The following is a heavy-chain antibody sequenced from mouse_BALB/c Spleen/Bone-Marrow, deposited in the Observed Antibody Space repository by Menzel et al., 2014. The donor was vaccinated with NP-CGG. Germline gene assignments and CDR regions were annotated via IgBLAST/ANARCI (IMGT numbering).Heavy chain of an antibody. CDR2: ILPESGST. Sequence: QVQLQQSGAELMKPGASVKISCKSSGYTFSSYWIEWVKQRPGHGLEWIGEILPESGSTNYNEKFRGKATFTADTSSNTAYMQLSSLTSEDSAVYYCARTPGVLYFFDYWGQGTTLTVSS. CDR3: ARTPGVLYFFDY. J-gene: IGHJ2*01. CDR1: GYTFSSYW. V-gene: IGHV1-9*01.